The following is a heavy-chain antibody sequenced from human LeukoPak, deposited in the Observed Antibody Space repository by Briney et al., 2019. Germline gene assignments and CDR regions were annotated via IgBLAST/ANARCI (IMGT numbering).Heavy chain of an antibody. CDR3: ARGDVDTTMVDAFDI. D-gene: IGHD5-18*01. Sequence: GASVKVSCKASGYTFTGYYIHWVRQAPGQGLEWMRRINPNSGGTNYAQKFQGRVTMTRDTSISTAYMELSRLRSDDTAVYYCARGDVDTTMVDAFDIWGQGTMVTVSS. J-gene: IGHJ3*02. V-gene: IGHV1-2*06. CDR2: INPNSGGT. CDR1: GYTFTGYY.